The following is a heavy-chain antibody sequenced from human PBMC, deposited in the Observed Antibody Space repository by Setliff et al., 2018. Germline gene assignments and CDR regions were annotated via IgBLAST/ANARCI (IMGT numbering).Heavy chain of an antibody. CDR2: IFYNGAT. Sequence: KPSETLSLTCSVSVVSFKSHYWSWIRQSPGKGLEWIGYIFYNGATDYNPSFKSRVTMSVDASQNQFSLKLSSVTAADTAVYYCARGGYSRGPPVYYFDYWGQGTLVTVSS. J-gene: IGHJ4*02. V-gene: IGHV4-59*11. CDR3: ARGGYSRGPPVYYFDY. D-gene: IGHD5-12*01. CDR1: VVSFKSHY.